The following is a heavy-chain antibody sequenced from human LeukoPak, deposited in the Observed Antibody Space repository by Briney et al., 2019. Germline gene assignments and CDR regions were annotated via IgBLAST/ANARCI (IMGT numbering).Heavy chain of an antibody. V-gene: IGHV3-21*01. J-gene: IGHJ4*02. CDR3: ARDRITMVRRFDY. D-gene: IGHD3-10*01. CDR2: ISSSSSYI. Sequence: GGSLRLSCAASGFTFSSYSMNWVRQAPGKGLEWASSISSSSSYIYYADSVKGRFTISRDNAKNSLYLQMNSLRAEDTAVYYCARDRITMVRRFDYWGQGTLVTVSS. CDR1: GFTFSSYS.